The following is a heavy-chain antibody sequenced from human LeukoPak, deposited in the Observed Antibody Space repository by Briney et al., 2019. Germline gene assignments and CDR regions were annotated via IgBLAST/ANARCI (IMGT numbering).Heavy chain of an antibody. CDR3: ASLNWKYPDY. J-gene: IGHJ4*02. CDR2: IYYSGST. V-gene: IGHV4-39*01. Sequence: SETLSLTCTVSGGSISSSSYYWGWIRQPPGKGLEWIGSIYYSGSTHYNPSLKSRVTISVDTSKNQFSLKLSSVTAADTAVYYCASLNWKYPDYWGQGTLVTVSS. D-gene: IGHD1-20*01. CDR1: GGSISSSSYY.